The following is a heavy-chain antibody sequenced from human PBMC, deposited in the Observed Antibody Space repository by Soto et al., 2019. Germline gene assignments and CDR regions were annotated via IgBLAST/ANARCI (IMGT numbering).Heavy chain of an antibody. CDR2: IRSKAFGGTT. Sequence: PGGSLRLSCTGSGFTFGDYAMHWVRQAPGKGLEWVGCIRSKAFGGTTQYAASVKGRLTISRDDSKTIAYLQINSLKTEDTAVYYCTRDPDTTTVFGVENYGLDAWGQGTTVTVSS. CDR1: GFTFGDYA. CDR3: TRDPDTTTVFGVENYGLDA. V-gene: IGHV3-49*04. J-gene: IGHJ6*02. D-gene: IGHD3-3*01.